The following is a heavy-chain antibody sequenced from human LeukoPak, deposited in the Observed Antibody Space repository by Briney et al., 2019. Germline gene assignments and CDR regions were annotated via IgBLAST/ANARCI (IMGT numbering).Heavy chain of an antibody. V-gene: IGHV1-18*01. CDR3: ARAQKYSNSLDFDY. J-gene: IGHJ4*02. CDR2: ISAYNGNT. Sequence: ASVKVSCKASGYTFTSYGLSWVRQAPGQGLGWMGWISAYNGNTIYAQKVQGRVTMTTDTSTSTAYMELRSLRSDDTAVYYCARAQKYSNSLDFDYWGQGTLVTVSS. D-gene: IGHD6-6*01. CDR1: GYTFTSYG.